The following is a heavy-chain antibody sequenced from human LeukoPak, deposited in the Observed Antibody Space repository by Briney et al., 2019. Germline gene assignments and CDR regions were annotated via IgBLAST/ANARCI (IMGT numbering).Heavy chain of an antibody. J-gene: IGHJ4*02. D-gene: IGHD2-21*02. Sequence: PSETLSLTCTVSGGSISSYYWGWIRQPPGKGLEWIGYIYSSGSTNYNPPLKSRVTISVDTSKNQFSLKLSSVTAADTAVYYCARFAYCGGHCWYYFDYWGQGSLVTVSS. CDR2: IYSSGST. CDR3: ARFAYCGGHCWYYFDY. V-gene: IGHV4-59*01. CDR1: GGSISSYY.